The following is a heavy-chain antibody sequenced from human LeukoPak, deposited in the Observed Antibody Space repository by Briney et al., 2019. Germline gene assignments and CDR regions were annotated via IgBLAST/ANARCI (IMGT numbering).Heavy chain of an antibody. J-gene: IGHJ4*02. CDR2: IYYSGST. CDR1: GGSITNGDYY. CDR3: ARVAYCSGGSCNPTHFFDY. Sequence: SSETLSLTCTVSGGSITNGDYYWSWIRQPPGKGLEWIGYIYYSGSTYYHPSLKSRITISVDTSKNQFFLRLNSVTAADTAVYYCARVAYCSGGSCNPTHFFDYWGQGTLVTVSS. V-gene: IGHV4-30-4*01. D-gene: IGHD2-15*01.